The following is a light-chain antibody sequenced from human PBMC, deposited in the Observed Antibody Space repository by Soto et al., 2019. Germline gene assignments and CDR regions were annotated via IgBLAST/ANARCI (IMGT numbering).Light chain of an antibody. CDR1: QSISSY. J-gene: IGKJ1*01. CDR2: AAS. Sequence: DIQMTQSPSSLSASVGDRVTITCRASQSISSYLNWYQQKPGKAPKLLIYAASSLQSGVPSRFSGSGSGTDVTLTIISLQPEDYATYYCQQSYSTPPWAFGQGTKVEIK. CDR3: QQSYSTPPWA. V-gene: IGKV1-39*01.